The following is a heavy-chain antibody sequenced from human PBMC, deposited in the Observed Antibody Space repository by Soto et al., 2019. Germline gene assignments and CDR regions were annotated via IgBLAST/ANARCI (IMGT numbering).Heavy chain of an antibody. V-gene: IGHV3-23*01. CDR1: GFTFGIYA. D-gene: IGHD3-16*01. CDR2: ISAAGGRP. CDR3: ARGGQLTPYYYFDS. J-gene: IGHJ4*02. Sequence: EVQLLESGGGLVQPGGSLRLSCAASGFTFGIYAMTWVRQAPGKGLEWVSSISAAGGRPYYADSVKGRFAISRDNSKNTLFLQMNSLRAEDTAVYYCARGGQLTPYYYFDSWGQGILVTVSS.